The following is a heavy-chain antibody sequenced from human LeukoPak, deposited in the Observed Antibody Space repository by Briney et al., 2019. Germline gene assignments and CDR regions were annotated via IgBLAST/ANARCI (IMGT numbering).Heavy chain of an antibody. Sequence: AGSLTLSCAASGFTFSRYSMTWVRQAPGKGLEWVSSINRSSSYIYYPDSVKGRITIVRTNDKKSLHLQMNSLTAADTAPYYCATDQGDSPPAARRRPIDSWGQGTLATVSS. V-gene: IGHV3-21*04. CDR3: ATDQGDSPPAARRRPIDS. J-gene: IGHJ4*02. CDR2: INRSSSYI. CDR1: GFTFSRYS. D-gene: IGHD6-6*01.